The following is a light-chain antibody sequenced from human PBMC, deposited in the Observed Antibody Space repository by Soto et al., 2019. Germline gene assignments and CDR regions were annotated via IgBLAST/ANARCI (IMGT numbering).Light chain of an antibody. CDR1: QSVSSNY. Sequence: EIVLTQSPGTLYLSPGERATLSCRASQSVSSNYLAWYQQKRGQAPRLLIYAASARATGIPDRFSGSGSGTYFTLTISRLEPEDFAVYFCQLYGSSPPRYTFAQGTKLEIK. J-gene: IGKJ2*01. CDR2: AAS. CDR3: QLYGSSPPRYT. V-gene: IGKV3-20*01.